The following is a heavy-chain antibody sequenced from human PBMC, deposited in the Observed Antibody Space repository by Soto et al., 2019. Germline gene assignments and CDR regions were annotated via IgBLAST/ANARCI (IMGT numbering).Heavy chain of an antibody. CDR2: INPNGGST. Sequence: QVQLVQSGAEVKKTGASVKVSCKASGYTFTTYYMHWVRQAPGQGLEWMGIINPNGGSTTYAQKFQGRVTMTRDTSTSTVYMELSSLRSEDTAVYYCARAGYCSGGICFHGKFDYWGQGTLVTVSS. CDR1: GYTFTTYY. D-gene: IGHD2-15*01. V-gene: IGHV1-46*01. J-gene: IGHJ4*02. CDR3: ARAGYCSGGICFHGKFDY.